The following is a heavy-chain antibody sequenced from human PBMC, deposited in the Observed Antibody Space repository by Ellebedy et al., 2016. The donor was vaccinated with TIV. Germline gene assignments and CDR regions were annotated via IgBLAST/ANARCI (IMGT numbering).Heavy chain of an antibody. CDR3: ARDTRPNIGNF. D-gene: IGHD2/OR15-2a*01. J-gene: IGHJ4*02. V-gene: IGHV3-66*01. CDR1: GSSVNTDY. CDR2: LYGDDRA. Sequence: GGSLRLSCAVSGSSVNTDYISWVRHAPGKGPEWVSFLYGDDRAFYSDAVEGRFFISRDNSQNMLYLQMNSLGVEDTAVYFCARDTRPNIGNFWGQGTLVTVSS.